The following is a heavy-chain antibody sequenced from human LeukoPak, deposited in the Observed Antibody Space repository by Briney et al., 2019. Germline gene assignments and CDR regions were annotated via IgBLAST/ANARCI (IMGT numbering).Heavy chain of an antibody. D-gene: IGHD1-26*01. CDR1: GGTFSSYA. CDR3: ASSGSYLPDYFDY. Sequence: SVKVSCKASGGTFSSYAISWVRQAPGQGLEWMGRIIPILGIANYAQKFQGRVTITADKSTSTAYTELSSLRSEDTAVYYCASSGSYLPDYFDYWGQGTLVTVSS. V-gene: IGHV1-69*04. J-gene: IGHJ4*02. CDR2: IIPILGIA.